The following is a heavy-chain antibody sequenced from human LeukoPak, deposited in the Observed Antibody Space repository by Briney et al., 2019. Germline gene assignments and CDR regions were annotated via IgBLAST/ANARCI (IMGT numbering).Heavy chain of an antibody. J-gene: IGHJ5*02. D-gene: IGHD6-25*01. CDR1: GFTFNYAW. CDR2: IKQDGSEK. V-gene: IGHV3-7*01. CDR3: AREMAIAAAGISWFAP. Sequence: GGSLRLSCAASGFTFNYAWMSWVRQVPGKGLEWVANIKQDGSEKYYVDSVKGRFTISRDNAKKSLYLQMNSLRADDTAVYYCAREMAIAAAGISWFAPWGQGTLVTVSS.